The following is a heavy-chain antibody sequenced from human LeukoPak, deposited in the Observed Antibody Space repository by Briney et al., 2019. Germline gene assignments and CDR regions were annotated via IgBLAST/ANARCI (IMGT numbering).Heavy chain of an antibody. D-gene: IGHD7-27*01. Sequence: GGSLRLSCAASGFTFSSYAMSWVRQAPGKGLEWVSAISGSGGSTYYADSVKGRFTISRDNSKNTLYLQMNSLRAEDTAVYYCARGFDELGIHYRWYFDLWGRGTLVTVSS. J-gene: IGHJ2*01. V-gene: IGHV3-23*01. CDR2: ISGSGGST. CDR3: ARGFDELGIHYRWYFDL. CDR1: GFTFSSYA.